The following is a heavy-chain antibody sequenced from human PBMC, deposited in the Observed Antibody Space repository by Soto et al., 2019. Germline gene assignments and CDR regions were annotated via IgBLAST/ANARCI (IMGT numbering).Heavy chain of an antibody. CDR1: GYTFTGYY. D-gene: IGHD2-2*01. CDR2: INPNRGGT. Sequence: ASVKVSCKPSGYTFTGYYMHWVRQAPGQGLEGMGWINPNRGGTNYAQKFQGRVTMTRDTSISTAYMELSRLRSDDTAIYYCGRQYCTRTTCDGWFDPWGQGTLVTVSS. CDR3: GRQYCTRTTCDGWFDP. V-gene: IGHV1-2*02. J-gene: IGHJ5*02.